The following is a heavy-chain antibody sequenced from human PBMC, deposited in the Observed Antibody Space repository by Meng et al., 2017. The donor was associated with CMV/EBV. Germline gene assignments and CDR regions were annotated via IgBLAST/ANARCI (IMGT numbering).Heavy chain of an antibody. D-gene: IGHD5-18*01. V-gene: IGHV4-4*07. J-gene: IGHJ4*02. CDR2: IYTSGST. CDR1: GGSISSYY. CDR3: ARHGDTAMVVGIDY. Sequence: QEQLQEAGPGLVKPSEPLSLTCTVSGGSISSYYWSWIRQPAGKGLEWIGRIYTSGSTNYNPSLKSRVTMSVDTSKNQFSLKLSSVTAADTAVYYCARHGDTAMVVGIDYWGQGTLVTVSS.